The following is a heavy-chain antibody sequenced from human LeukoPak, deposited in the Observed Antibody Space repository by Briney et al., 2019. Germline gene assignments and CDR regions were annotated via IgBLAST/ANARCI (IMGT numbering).Heavy chain of an antibody. J-gene: IGHJ4*02. CDR1: GYTFTSYD. CDR2: MNPNSGNT. D-gene: IGHD3-9*01. V-gene: IGHV1-8*01. CDR3: ARGNELRYFDWLITPLYYFDY. Sequence: ASVKVSCKASGYTFTSYDINWVRQATGQGPEWMGWMNPNSGNTGYAQKFQGRVTMTRNTSISTAYMELSSLRSEDTAVYYCARGNELRYFDWLITPLYYFDYWGQGTLVTVSS.